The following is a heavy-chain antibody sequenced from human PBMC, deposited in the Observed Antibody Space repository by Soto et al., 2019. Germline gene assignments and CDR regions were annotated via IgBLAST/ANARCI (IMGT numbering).Heavy chain of an antibody. CDR3: SRGILV. CDR1: GGSMNSGGYC. CDR2: ISYGGTT. Sequence: QVQLQESGPGLVKPSQTLSLTCTVSGGSMNSGGYCWNWIRQHPGEGLEGIGCISYGGTTSYNPSLKSRLTTSVDTSKNQFSLMPNSVTAADTAVYYCSRGILVWGQGTLITVSS. D-gene: IGHD2-15*01. J-gene: IGHJ4*02. V-gene: IGHV4-31*03.